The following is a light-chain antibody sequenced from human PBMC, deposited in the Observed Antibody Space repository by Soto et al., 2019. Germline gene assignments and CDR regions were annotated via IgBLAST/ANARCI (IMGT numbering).Light chain of an antibody. CDR2: AAS. J-gene: IGKJ2*01. V-gene: IGKV1-39*01. Sequence: DVQMTQSPSSLSASVGDRVTITCRASQSISSFLKWYQQRPGTAPKLLIYAASNLESGVPSRFSGRGSATDFTLSISSLQPEDFATYFCQQTYIMPVTFGQGTKLEMK. CDR3: QQTYIMPVT. CDR1: QSISSF.